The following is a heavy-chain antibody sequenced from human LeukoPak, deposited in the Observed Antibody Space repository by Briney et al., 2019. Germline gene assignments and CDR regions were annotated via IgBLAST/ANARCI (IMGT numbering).Heavy chain of an antibody. CDR1: GGSISSSSYY. D-gene: IGHD3-10*01. J-gene: IGHJ4*02. Sequence: SETLSLTCTVSGGSISSSSYYWGWIRQPPGKGLEWIGYIYYSGSTNYNPSLKSRVTISVDTSKNQFSLKLSSVTAADTAVYYCAIMVRGFDYWGQGTLVTVSS. CDR2: IYYSGST. CDR3: AIMVRGFDY. V-gene: IGHV4-61*05.